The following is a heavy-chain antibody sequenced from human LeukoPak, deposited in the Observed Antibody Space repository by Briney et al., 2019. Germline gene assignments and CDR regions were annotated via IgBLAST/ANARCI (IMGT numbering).Heavy chain of an antibody. V-gene: IGHV3-21*01. CDR1: GFTFSSYS. D-gene: IGHD6-13*01. CDR3: ASEGHVAAAGPLIYSDY. CDR2: ISSSSSYI. Sequence: PGGSLRLSCAASGFTFSSYSMNWVRQAPGKGLEWVSSISSSSSYIYYADSVKGRFTISRDNAKNSLYLQMNSLRAEDTAAYYCASEGHVAAAGPLIYSDYWGQGTLVTVSS. J-gene: IGHJ4*02.